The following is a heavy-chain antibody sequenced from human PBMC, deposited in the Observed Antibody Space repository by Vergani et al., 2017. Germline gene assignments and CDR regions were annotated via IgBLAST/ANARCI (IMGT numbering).Heavy chain of an antibody. D-gene: IGHD2-15*01. CDR2: ISSSSSYI. Sequence: EVQLVESGGGLVKPGGSLRLSCAASGFTFSSYSMNWVRQAPGKGLEWVSSISSSSSYIYYADSVKCRFTVSRDNAKNSLYLQMNSLRAEDTAVYYCAKDNYCSGGSCYSSYGMDVWGQGTTVTVSS. CDR1: GFTFSSYS. V-gene: IGHV3-21*01. CDR3: AKDNYCSGGSCYSSYGMDV. J-gene: IGHJ6*02.